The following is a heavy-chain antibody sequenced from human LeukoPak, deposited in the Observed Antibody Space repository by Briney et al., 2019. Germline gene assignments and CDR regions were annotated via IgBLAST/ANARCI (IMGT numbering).Heavy chain of an antibody. V-gene: IGHV4-4*02. CDR3: ARLTWDTAMIRYYFDY. D-gene: IGHD5-18*01. Sequence: SETLSLTCAVSGGSITTPSWWIWVRQPPGKGLEWIGEIYHDGNTDYNPSLKSRVTISVDKSTNHFSLKLTSLTAADTAVYYCARLTWDTAMIRYYFDYWGQGTLVTVSS. CDR2: IYHDGNT. CDR1: GGSITTPSW. J-gene: IGHJ4*02.